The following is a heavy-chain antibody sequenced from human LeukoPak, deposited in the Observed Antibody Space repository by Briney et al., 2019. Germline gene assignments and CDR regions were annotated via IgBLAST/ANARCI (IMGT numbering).Heavy chain of an antibody. D-gene: IGHD2-21*01. CDR2: IDERGTNA. J-gene: IGHJ4*02. V-gene: IGHV3-74*03. CDR1: GFTFSNHW. CDR3: VRDEALWRLDY. Sequence: GGSLRLSCAASGFTFSNHWMHWVRQVPGKGLMWVSRIDERGTNAMYADSVKGRFSISRDNAKNTVNLQMNSLRAEDTGVYYCVRDEALWRLDYWGQGTLVTVSS.